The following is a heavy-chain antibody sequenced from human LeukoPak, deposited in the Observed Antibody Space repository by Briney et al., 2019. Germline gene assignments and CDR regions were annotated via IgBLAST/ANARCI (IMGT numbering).Heavy chain of an antibody. J-gene: IGHJ4*02. D-gene: IGHD6-19*01. CDR3: AKDTSSGWYYFDY. CDR1: GFTFSSYA. V-gene: IGHV3-9*01. Sequence: GGSLRLSCAASGFTFSSYAMHWVRQAPGKGLEWVSGISWNSGNIGYADSVKGRFTISRDNAKNSLYLQMNSLRAEDTALYYCAKDTSSGWYYFDYWGRGTLVTVSS. CDR2: ISWNSGNI.